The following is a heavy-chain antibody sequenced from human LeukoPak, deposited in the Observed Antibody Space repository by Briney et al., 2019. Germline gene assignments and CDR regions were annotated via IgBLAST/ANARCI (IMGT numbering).Heavy chain of an antibody. CDR3: ARAAYSSGWYGGYFDY. CDR1: GFTFSDYY. V-gene: IGHV3-11*06. J-gene: IGHJ4*03. CDR2: ISSSSSYT. D-gene: IGHD6-19*01. Sequence: PGGSLRLSCAASGFTFSDYYMSWIRQAPGKGLEWVSYISSSSSYTNYADSVKGRFTISRDNAKNSLYLQMNSLRAEDTAVYYCARAAYSSGWYGGYFDYWGQGTLGTVSS.